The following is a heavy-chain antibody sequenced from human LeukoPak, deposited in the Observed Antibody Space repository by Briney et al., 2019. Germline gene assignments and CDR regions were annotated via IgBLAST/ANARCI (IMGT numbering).Heavy chain of an antibody. J-gene: IGHJ4*02. D-gene: IGHD3-10*01. CDR2: IYTSGST. CDR1: GGSFSGYY. V-gene: IGHV4-59*10. Sequence: PSETLSLTCAVYGGSFSGYYWSWIRQPAGKGLEWIGRIYTSGSTNYNPSLKSRVTMSVDTSKNQFSLKLSSVTAADTAVYYCAISGRDFDYWGQGTLVTVSS. CDR3: AISGRDFDY.